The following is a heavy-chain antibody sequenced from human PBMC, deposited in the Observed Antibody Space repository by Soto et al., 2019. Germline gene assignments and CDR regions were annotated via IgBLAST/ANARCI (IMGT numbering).Heavy chain of an antibody. V-gene: IGHV3-21*01. J-gene: IGHJ4*02. D-gene: IGHD2-15*01. CDR1: GFTFSSHN. Sequence: EVRVMESGGGLVKPGGSLKLSCTASGFTFSSHNFNWVRQAPGKGLEWISSISSRSNDLFYGDSIKGRFTVSRDDAKNTVFLHMNSLRVEDTAVYYCARAFCSGVRWPSDSWGQGALVTVSS. CDR2: ISSRSNDL. CDR3: ARAFCSGVRWPSDS.